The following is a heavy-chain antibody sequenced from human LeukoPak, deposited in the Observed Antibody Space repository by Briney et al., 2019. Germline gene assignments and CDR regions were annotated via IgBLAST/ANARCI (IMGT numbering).Heavy chain of an antibody. CDR3: ARAPRYYYYYYMDV. CDR1: GGSISSCY. J-gene: IGHJ6*03. CDR2: IYYSGST. Sequence: SETLSLTCTVSGGSISSCYWSWIRQPPGKGLEWIGYIYYSGSTNYNPSLKSRVTISVDTSKNQFSLKLSSVTAADTAVYYCARAPRYYYYYYMDVWGTGTTVTVSS. V-gene: IGHV4-59*01.